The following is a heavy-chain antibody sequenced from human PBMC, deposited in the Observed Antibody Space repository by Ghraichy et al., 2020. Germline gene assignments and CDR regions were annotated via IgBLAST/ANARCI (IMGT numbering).Heavy chain of an antibody. CDR2: IHHSGTT. D-gene: IGHD3-16*01. CDR3: ARDHQLQPYAYYYGMDV. CDR1: GASINSGSYY. Sequence: SQTLSLPCTVSGASINSGSYYWVWIRQPPGKGLEWIGSIHHSGTTYFNPSLKSRVIISVDMPKNQFSLNLTSVTAADTALYFCARDHQLQPYAYYYGMDVWGQGTTVTVSS. V-gene: IGHV4-39*02. J-gene: IGHJ6*02.